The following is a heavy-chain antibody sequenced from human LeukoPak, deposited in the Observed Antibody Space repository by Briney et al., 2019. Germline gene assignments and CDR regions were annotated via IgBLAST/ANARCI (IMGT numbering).Heavy chain of an antibody. CDR2: ISTSGTTI. CDR1: GFTFSSYS. CDR3: AGANRKYYFDY. V-gene: IGHV3-48*02. Sequence: GGSLRLSCAASGFTFSSYSMHWVRQAPGKGLEWVSYISTSGTTISYADSVKGRFTMSRDNAKSSLFLQMNSLRDDDTAVYFCAGANRKYYFDYWGQGTLVTVSS. D-gene: IGHD1-14*01. J-gene: IGHJ4*02.